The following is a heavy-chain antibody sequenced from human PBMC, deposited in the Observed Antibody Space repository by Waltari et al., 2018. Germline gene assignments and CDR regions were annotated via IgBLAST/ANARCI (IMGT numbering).Heavy chain of an antibody. CDR1: GFNFCDKA. J-gene: IGHJ4*02. D-gene: IGHD2-21*02. CDR2: ISARAATT. Sequence: EGQILESGGNLVQPGVSLEIPCVASGFNFCDKAMACFRQAPGKGLGSVSSISARAATTWYADSVRGRFTISRDNSRNTLYLQLDSLRDEDTAAYYCARYCSGSCYCGLDYWGRGTLVTASS. CDR3: ARYCSGSCYCGLDY. V-gene: IGHV3-23*01.